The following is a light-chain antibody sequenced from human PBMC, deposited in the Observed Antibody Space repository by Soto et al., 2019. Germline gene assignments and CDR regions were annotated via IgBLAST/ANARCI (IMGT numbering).Light chain of an antibody. CDR1: QGIGST. J-gene: IGKJ4*01. CDR2: DSS. Sequence: EIVLTQSPAALSVSPGERVTLSCRASQGIGSTLAWYQQKPGQTPRLLIYDSSTRAIGIPTRFSGSRSGTKFPLTINGRQSEDFAVYYCQRYNNWPLTFGGGTKV. V-gene: IGKV3-15*01. CDR3: QRYNNWPLT.